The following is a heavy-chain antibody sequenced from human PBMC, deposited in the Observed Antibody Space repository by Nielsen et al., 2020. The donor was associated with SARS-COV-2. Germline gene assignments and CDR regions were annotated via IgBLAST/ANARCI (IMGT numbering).Heavy chain of an antibody. J-gene: IGHJ4*02. D-gene: IGHD1-26*01. CDR2: ISAYNGNT. Sequence: ASVKVSCKASGYTFTSYGISWVRQAPGQGLEWMGWISAYNGNTNYAQKLQGRVTMTTDTSTCTAYMELRSLRSDDTAVYYCARESIVGATGTYYFDYWGQGTLVTVSS. CDR1: GYTFTSYG. CDR3: ARESIVGATGTYYFDY. V-gene: IGHV1-18*01.